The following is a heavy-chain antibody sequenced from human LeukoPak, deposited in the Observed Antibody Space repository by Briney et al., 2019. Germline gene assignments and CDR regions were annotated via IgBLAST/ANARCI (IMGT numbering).Heavy chain of an antibody. V-gene: IGHV4-59*08. D-gene: IGHD6-13*01. J-gene: IGHJ6*02. CDR2: IYYSGST. CDR1: GGSISSYY. CDR3: ARHSSPLGSSWYGMDV. Sequence: SETLSLTCTLSGGSISSYYWSWIRQPPGKGLEWIGYIYYSGSTNYNPSLKSRVTISVDTSKNQFSLKLSSVTAADTAVYYCARHSSPLGSSWYGMDVWGQGTTVTVSS.